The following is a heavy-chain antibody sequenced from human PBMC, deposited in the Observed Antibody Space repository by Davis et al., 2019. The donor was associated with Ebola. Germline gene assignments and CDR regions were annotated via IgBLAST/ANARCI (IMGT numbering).Heavy chain of an antibody. CDR3: ASTWSGKYYYYYGMDV. J-gene: IGHJ6*02. CDR2: IYYSGST. Sequence: MPSETLSLTCTVSGGSISSSSYYWGWIRQPPGKGLEWIGSIYYSGSTYYNPSLKSRVTISVDTSKNQFSLKLSSVTAADTAVYYCASTWSGKYYYYYGMDVWGQGTTVTVSS. D-gene: IGHD2-15*01. CDR1: GGSISSSSYY. V-gene: IGHV4-39*01.